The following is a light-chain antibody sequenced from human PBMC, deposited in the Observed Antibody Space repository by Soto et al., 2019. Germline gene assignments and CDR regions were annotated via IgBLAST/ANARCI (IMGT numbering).Light chain of an antibody. J-gene: IGLJ1*01. CDR2: RNN. Sequence: QSVLTQPPSASGTPGQRVTISCSGSSSNIGSNYVYWYQQLPGTAPKLLIYRNNQRPSGVTDRSSGSQSGTSASLAISGLRSEDEADYYCAAWDESLSALYVFRTGTTVTVL. V-gene: IGLV1-47*01. CDR1: SSNIGSNY. CDR3: AAWDESLSALYV.